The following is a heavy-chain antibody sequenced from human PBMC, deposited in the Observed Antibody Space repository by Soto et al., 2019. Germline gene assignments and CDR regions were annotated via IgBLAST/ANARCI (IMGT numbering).Heavy chain of an antibody. J-gene: IGHJ5*02. Sequence: GGSLRLSCAASGFTFTTAWINWVRQPPGKGLEWVGRIRSYRDGGTTDFAASVKGRFAISRDNSKNTLFLQMNSLSAEDTAVYYCANMGAMRWFDPWGQGTLVTVSS. V-gene: IGHV3-15*07. CDR1: GFTFTTAW. CDR2: IRSYRDGGTT. D-gene: IGHD2-2*01. CDR3: ANMGAMRWFDP.